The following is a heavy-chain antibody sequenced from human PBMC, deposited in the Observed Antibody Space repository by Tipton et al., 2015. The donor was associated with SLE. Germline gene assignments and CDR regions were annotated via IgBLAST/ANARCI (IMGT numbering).Heavy chain of an antibody. CDR3: ATSNLGSSFDY. CDR1: GFTVSSNY. J-gene: IGHJ4*02. D-gene: IGHD6-6*01. CDR2: ISGSGGST. Sequence: SLRLSCAASGFTVSSNYMNWVRQAPGKGLEWVSTISGSGGSTYYADSVKGRFTISRDNSKNTLYLQMNRLRAEDTAVYSCATSNLGSSFDYWGQGTLVTVSS. V-gene: IGHV3-23*01.